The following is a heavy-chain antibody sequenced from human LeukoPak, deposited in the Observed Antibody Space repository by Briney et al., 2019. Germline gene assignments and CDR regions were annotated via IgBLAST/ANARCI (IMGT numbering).Heavy chain of an antibody. V-gene: IGHV3-21*01. Sequence: GRSLRLSCAASGFTFSSYSMNWVRQAPGKGLEWVSSISSSSSYIYYADSVKGRFTISRDNAKNSLYLQMNRLCAEDAAVYYCAWVVAANFPNNWYDPWGQGTLVTVSS. J-gene: IGHJ5*02. CDR1: GFTFSSYS. D-gene: IGHD2-15*01. CDR3: AWVVAANFPNNWYDP. CDR2: ISSSSSYI.